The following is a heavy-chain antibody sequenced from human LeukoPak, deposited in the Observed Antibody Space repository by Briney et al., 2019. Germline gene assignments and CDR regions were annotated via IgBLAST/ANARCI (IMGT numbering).Heavy chain of an antibody. D-gene: IGHD3-10*01. V-gene: IGHV1-24*01. Sequence: RASVKVSCKVSGYTLTELSVHWVRQAPGKGLEWMGGFDPEDGETIYAQKFQGRVTMTEDTSTDTAYMELSSLRSEDTAVYYCATDLVRGVIRFDYWGQGTLVTVSS. CDR1: GYTLTELS. CDR2: FDPEDGET. J-gene: IGHJ4*02. CDR3: ATDLVRGVIRFDY.